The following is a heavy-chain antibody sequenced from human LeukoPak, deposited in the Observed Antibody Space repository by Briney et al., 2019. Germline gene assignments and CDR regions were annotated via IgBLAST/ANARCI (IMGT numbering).Heavy chain of an antibody. J-gene: IGHJ2*01. Sequence: GASVKVSCKAAGYTFSSYDINWVRQAPGQGLEYMGWMNPSSGNTGYTQKFQGRIIMTRDTSIGTAYMELSSLKSEDTALYYCTRMRGYTYGYWYLDLWGRGTLVTVSS. CDR3: TRMRGYTYGYWYLDL. D-gene: IGHD5-18*01. CDR1: GYTFSSYD. CDR2: MNPSSGNT. V-gene: IGHV1-8*01.